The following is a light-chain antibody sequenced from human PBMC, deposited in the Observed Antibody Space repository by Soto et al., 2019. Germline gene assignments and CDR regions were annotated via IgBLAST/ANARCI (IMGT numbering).Light chain of an antibody. CDR2: GTS. CDR1: QSVSKNF. Sequence: EIVLTQSPGTLSLSPGERATLSCRASQSVSKNFLAWYQQKPGQAPRLLIYGTSNRAAGIPDRFSGSGSGTDFTLTISRLEPEDFAVYYCQQYRSSPPLTFGGGTKVEIK. V-gene: IGKV3-20*01. J-gene: IGKJ4*01. CDR3: QQYRSSPPLT.